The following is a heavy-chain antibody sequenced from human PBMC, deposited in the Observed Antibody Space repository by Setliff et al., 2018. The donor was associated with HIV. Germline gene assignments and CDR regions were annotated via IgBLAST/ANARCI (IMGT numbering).Heavy chain of an antibody. V-gene: IGHV5-51*01. D-gene: IGHD4-17*01. CDR1: GYSFTSYW. Sequence: LGASLKISCKGSGYSFTSYWLGWVRQMPGKGLEWMGIIYPGDSDTNYSTSFQGHVTISADKSISTAYLQWSSLKASDTAMYYCARGFYGDYYLDYWGQGTLVTVSS. J-gene: IGHJ4*02. CDR2: IYPGDSDT. CDR3: ARGFYGDYYLDY.